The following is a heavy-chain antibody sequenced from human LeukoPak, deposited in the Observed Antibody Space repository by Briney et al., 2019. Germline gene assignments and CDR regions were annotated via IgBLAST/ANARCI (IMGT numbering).Heavy chain of an antibody. V-gene: IGHV1-18*01. CDR1: GYTFTSYG. D-gene: IGHD3-22*01. CDR2: ISAYNGNT. CDR3: ARDSPQPDNYYDSSGLLQITDY. J-gene: IGHJ4*02. Sequence: ASVKVSCKASGYTFTSYGISWVRQAPGQGLEWMGWISAYNGNTNYAQKLQGRVTMTTDTSTSTAYMELRSLRSDDTAVYYCARDSPQPDNYYDSSGLLQITDYWGQGTLVTVSS.